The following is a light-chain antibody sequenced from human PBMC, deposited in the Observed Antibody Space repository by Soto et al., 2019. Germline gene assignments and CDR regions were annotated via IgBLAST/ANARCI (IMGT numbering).Light chain of an antibody. CDR1: SSDVDDYNY. J-gene: IGLJ2*01. Sequence: QSVLTQPASVSGSPGQSITISCTGTSSDVDDYNYVSWYQQHPGKAPKLMIYEVSNRPSGVSNRFSGSKSGNTASLTISGLQAEDEADYYCGSYTSSTTRVFGGGTKLTVL. V-gene: IGLV2-14*01. CDR3: GSYTSSTTRV. CDR2: EVS.